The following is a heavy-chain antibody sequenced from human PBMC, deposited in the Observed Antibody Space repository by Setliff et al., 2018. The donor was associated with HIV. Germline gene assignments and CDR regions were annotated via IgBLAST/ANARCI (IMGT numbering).Heavy chain of an antibody. CDR3: AAASSWDPLLDY. Sequence: SETLSLTCTVSGGFLSRSTYYWGWIRQPPGKGLEWIGALSSNGNTYYNPSLKSRVTISVDTSMDQFSLKLNSVTAADTAVYYCAAASSWDPLLDYWGQGTLVTVSS. CDR1: GGFLSRSTYY. V-gene: IGHV4-39*07. CDR2: LSSNGNT. J-gene: IGHJ4*02. D-gene: IGHD6-13*01.